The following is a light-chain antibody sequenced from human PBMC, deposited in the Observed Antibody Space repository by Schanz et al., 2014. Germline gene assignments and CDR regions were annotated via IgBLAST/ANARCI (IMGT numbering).Light chain of an antibody. J-gene: IGKJ1*01. CDR3: QQRSNWPRT. CDR2: GVS. Sequence: EIVLTQSPGTLSLSPGERATLSCKASQSISGYDLAWYQQKPGQAPRLLIYGVSSRATGIPDSFSGSGSGTDFTLTISRLEPEDFAVYYCQQRSNWPRTFGQGTKVEIK. CDR1: QSISGYD. V-gene: IGKV3D-20*02.